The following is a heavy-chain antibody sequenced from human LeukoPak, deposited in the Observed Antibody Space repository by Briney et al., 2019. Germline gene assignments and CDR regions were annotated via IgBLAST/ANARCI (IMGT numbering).Heavy chain of an antibody. J-gene: IGHJ6*04. CDR1: GFTFSSYW. CDR2: IKQDGSEK. Sequence: GGSLRLSCVASGFTFSSYWMSWVHQAPGKGLEWVANIKQDGSEKYYVDSVKGRFTISRDNAKNSLYLQMNSLRAEDTAVYYCAELGITMIGGVWGKGTTVTISS. CDR3: AELGITMIGGV. D-gene: IGHD3-10*02. V-gene: IGHV3-7*01.